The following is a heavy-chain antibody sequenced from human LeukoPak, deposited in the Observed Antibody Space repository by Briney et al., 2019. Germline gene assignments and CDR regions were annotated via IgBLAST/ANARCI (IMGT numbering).Heavy chain of an antibody. CDR1: GYSISSGYY. Sequence: SETLSLTCTVSGYSISSGYYWGWIRQPPGKGLEWIGSFYHSGSTYYNPSLKSRVTISVDTSKNQFSLKLSSVTAADTAVYYCARDGRIAARPDWFDPWGQGTLVTVSS. D-gene: IGHD6-6*01. V-gene: IGHV4-38-2*02. J-gene: IGHJ5*02. CDR2: FYHSGST. CDR3: ARDGRIAARPDWFDP.